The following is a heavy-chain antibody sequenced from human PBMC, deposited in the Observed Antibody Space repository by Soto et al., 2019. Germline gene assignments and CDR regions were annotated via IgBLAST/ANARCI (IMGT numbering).Heavy chain of an antibody. D-gene: IGHD6-13*01. Sequence: PSETLSLTCTVSGGSISSSSYYWGWIRQPPGKGLEWIGSIYYSGSTYYNPTLKSRVTMSVDTSKNQFSLKLSSVTAADTAVYYCARQRYSSSWYDYWGQGTLVTVSS. CDR1: GGSISSSSYY. CDR2: IYYSGST. V-gene: IGHV4-39*01. J-gene: IGHJ4*02. CDR3: ARQRYSSSWYDY.